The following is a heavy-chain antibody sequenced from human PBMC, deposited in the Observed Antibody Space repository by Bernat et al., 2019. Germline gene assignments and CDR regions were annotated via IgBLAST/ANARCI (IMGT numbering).Heavy chain of an antibody. CDR1: GFTVSSNY. CDR2: IYSGSST. V-gene: IGHV3-66*01. Sequence: EVQLVESGGGLVQPGGSLRLSCAASGFTVSSNYMSWVRQAPGNGLEWVSVIYSGSSTYYADSVKGRFTISRDNSKNTLFLQMNSLRAEDTAVYFCARGTTMVQGAKPRFFDYWGQGTLVTVSS. CDR3: ARGTTMVQGAKPRFFDY. J-gene: IGHJ4*02. D-gene: IGHD3-10*01.